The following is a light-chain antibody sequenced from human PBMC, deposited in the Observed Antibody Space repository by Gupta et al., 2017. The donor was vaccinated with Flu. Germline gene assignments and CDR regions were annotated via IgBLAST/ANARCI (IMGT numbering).Light chain of an antibody. J-gene: IGLJ1*01. CDR1: NIASTS. V-gene: IGLV3-21*02. CDR2: ENS. CDR3: NVQASCTSICV. Sequence: SYVLTPPPSLSFSPGQTARLPCGGDNIASTSVPWYQQQPGQAPERVVYENSDRPSGIPDRFSGSNARTPYTPTLTIAGGEYEAEDDCNVQASCTSICVFGAGTKMTVL.